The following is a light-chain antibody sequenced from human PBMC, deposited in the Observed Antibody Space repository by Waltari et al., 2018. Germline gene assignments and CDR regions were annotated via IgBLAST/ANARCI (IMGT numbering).Light chain of an antibody. J-gene: IGLJ2*01. CDR2: RNT. V-gene: IGLV3-25*03. Sequence: VIRRNTGRPSGIPERLSASDSGTTATLVISGVQAEDEADYYCQSADDSGNHVLFGGGTKLTVL. CDR3: QSADDSGNHVL.